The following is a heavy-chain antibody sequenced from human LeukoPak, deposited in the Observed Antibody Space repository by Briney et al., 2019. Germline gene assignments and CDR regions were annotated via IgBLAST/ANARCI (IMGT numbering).Heavy chain of an antibody. CDR2: IYHSGST. D-gene: IGHD3-3*01. CDR1: GYSLSSGYY. CDR3: ARILVDALDY. J-gene: IGHJ4*02. Sequence: SETLSLNCAVSGYSLSSGYYWGWIRQPPGKGLEWIGSIYHSGSTYYNPSLKSRVTISVDTSKNQFSLKLSSVTAADTAVYYCARILVDALDYWGQGTLVTVSS. V-gene: IGHV4-38-2*01.